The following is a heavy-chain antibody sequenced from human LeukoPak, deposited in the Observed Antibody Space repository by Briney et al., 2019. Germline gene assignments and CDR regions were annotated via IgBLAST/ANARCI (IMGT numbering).Heavy chain of an antibody. CDR3: ARGIWGYEYVPFDP. Sequence: SETLSLTCAVYGGSFSDSSRSWIRQSPGRGLEWVGELTHSGTTNYNPSLKSRDTISVDTSRNHFSLKLTSVTAADTAVYWCARGIWGYEYVPFDPWGQGTLVTVSS. CDR1: GGSFSDSS. V-gene: IGHV4-34*01. D-gene: IGHD3-16*01. J-gene: IGHJ5*02. CDR2: LTHSGTT.